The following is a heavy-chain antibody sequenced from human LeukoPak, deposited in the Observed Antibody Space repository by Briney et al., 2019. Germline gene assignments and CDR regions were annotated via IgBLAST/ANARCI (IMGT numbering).Heavy chain of an antibody. CDR2: IYHSGST. CDR3: ARRPRGDRYSGSYYDY. V-gene: IGHV4-30-2*01. J-gene: IGHJ4*02. CDR1: GGSISSGGYY. D-gene: IGHD1-26*01. Sequence: SQTLSLTCTVSGGSISSGGYYWSWIRQPPGKGLEWIGYIYHSGSTYYNPSLKSRVTISVDRSKNQFSLKLSSVTAADTAVYYCARRPRGDRYSGSYYDYWGQGTLVTVSS.